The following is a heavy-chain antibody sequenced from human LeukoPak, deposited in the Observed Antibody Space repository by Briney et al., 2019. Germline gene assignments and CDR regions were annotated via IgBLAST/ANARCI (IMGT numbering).Heavy chain of an antibody. CDR3: ARDTKYYYDSSGYYYADAFDI. V-gene: IGHV4-59*01. CDR2: IYYSGST. CDR1: GGSISSYY. Sequence: SETLSLTCTVSGGSISSYYWSRIRQPPGKGLEWIGYIYYSGSTNYNPSLKSRVTISVDTSKNQFSLKLSSVTAADTAVYYCARDTKYYYDSSGYYYADAFDIWGQGTMVTVSS. J-gene: IGHJ3*02. D-gene: IGHD3-22*01.